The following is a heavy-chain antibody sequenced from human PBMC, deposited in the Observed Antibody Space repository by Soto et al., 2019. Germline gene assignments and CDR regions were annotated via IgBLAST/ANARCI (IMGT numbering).Heavy chain of an antibody. V-gene: IGHV3-23*04. J-gene: IGHJ4*02. CDR3: AKDRQPDGLWPFDH. Sequence: DVQLVESGGGLVQPGGSLRLSCAASGFTFRTKAMSWVRQAPGRGLEWVSGLFGNGGGISYADSGKGRFTISRDNSKNMLYLQMDRLRAEDTAVYYCAKDRQPDGLWPFDHWGQGTRVTVSS. D-gene: IGHD2-8*01. CDR1: GFTFRTKA. CDR2: LFGNGGGI.